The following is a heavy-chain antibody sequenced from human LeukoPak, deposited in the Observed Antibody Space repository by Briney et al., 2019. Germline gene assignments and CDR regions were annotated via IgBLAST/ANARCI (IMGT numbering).Heavy chain of an antibody. V-gene: IGHV4-59*08. Sequence: SETLSLTCTVSGGSISSYYWGWLRQPPGKGLEWIGYIYHSASTNYNPSLKSRLTISIDTSKNQFSLKLSTVTAADTAVYYCARHRDGSGWPNYFDYWGQGTLVTVSS. CDR3: ARHRDGSGWPNYFDY. CDR2: IYHSAST. CDR1: GGSISSYY. J-gene: IGHJ4*02. D-gene: IGHD6-19*01.